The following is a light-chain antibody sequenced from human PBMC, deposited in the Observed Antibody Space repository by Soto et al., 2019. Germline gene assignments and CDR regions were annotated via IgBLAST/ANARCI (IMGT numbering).Light chain of an antibody. V-gene: IGKV1-5*03. CDR1: QSISSW. CDR3: QQLDSYPLT. J-gene: IGKJ4*01. Sequence: DIQMTQSPSTLSASVGDRVTITWRASQSISSWLAWYQQKPGKAPKLLIYKASSLESRVPSRFSGSGSGTEFTLTISSLQPDDFATYYCQQLDSYPLTFGGGTKVDI. CDR2: KAS.